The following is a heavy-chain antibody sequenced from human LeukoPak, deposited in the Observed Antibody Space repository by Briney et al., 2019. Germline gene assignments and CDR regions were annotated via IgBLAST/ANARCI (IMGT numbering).Heavy chain of an antibody. CDR2: INLNSGGT. CDR3: ARDPYGGSGSYGTYYFDY. Sequence: ASVKVSCKASGYTFTGYYMHSVRQAPGQGLEWMGWINLNSGGTNYAQTLQGRVTMTRYPSISTASMAMRGLRSDETAVYYCARDPYGGSGSYGTYYFDYWGQGTLVTVSS. D-gene: IGHD3-10*01. CDR1: GYTFTGYY. J-gene: IGHJ4*02. V-gene: IGHV1-2*02.